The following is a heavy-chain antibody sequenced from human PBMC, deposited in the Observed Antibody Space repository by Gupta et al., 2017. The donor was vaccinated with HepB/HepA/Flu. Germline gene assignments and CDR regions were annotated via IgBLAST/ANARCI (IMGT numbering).Heavy chain of an antibody. CDR1: GFTFRNYA. CDR2: INGGGSNT. J-gene: IGHJ4*02. CDR3: AKGSGAGDQYYFDY. V-gene: IGHV3-23*01. Sequence: EVQLLESGGGLVQPGGSLRLSCAASGFTFRNYAMTWVRQPPGKGLEWVSAINGGGSNTAHAETVRGRFTISRDNSNNKMYLQMNDLRAEDTAVYYCAKGSGAGDQYYFDYWGQGILVTVSS. D-gene: IGHD3-10*01.